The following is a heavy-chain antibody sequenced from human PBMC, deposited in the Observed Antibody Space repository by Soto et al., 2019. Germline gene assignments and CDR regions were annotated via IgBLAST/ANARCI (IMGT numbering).Heavy chain of an antibody. CDR1: SDSVSSSSYT. CDR3: ARRERAAGTDWWFDP. J-gene: IGHJ5*02. Sequence: SETLSLTCTVSSDSVSSSSYTWGWIRQPPGKGPEWIGSIYSSGSTYYNPSLNSRVTVSVDTSKNQFSLKLSSVTAADTAVYYCARRERAAGTDWWFDPWGQGTLVTVSS. CDR2: IYSSGST. V-gene: IGHV4-39*01. D-gene: IGHD6-13*01.